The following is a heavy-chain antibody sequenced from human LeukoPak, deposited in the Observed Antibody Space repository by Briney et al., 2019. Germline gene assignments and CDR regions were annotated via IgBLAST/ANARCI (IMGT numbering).Heavy chain of an antibody. CDR1: GYTFTGYG. CDR2: ISAYNGNT. J-gene: IGHJ4*02. D-gene: IGHD3-16*02. Sequence: ASVKVSCKASGYTFTGYGISWVRQAPGQGLEWMGWISAYNGNTNYAQKLQGRVTMTTDTSTSTAYMELRSLRSDDTAVYYCARDSYASGGGGVIPYWGQGTLVTVSS. CDR3: ARDSYASGGGGVIPY. V-gene: IGHV1-18*01.